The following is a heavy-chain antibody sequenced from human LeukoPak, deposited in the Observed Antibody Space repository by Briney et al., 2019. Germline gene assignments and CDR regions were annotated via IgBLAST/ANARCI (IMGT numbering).Heavy chain of an antibody. CDR1: GFTLSSYG. V-gene: IGHV3-23*01. J-gene: IGHJ4*02. CDR2: IGVGGTT. CDR3: AKTQGYYDC. Sequence: GGPLRLSCAASGFTLSSYGMNWVRQAPGKGLEWVSGIGVGGTTYYADSVKGRFTISRDTSKNTLYLQMNSLRVEDTAVYYCAKTQGYYDCWGQGTLVTVSS. D-gene: IGHD3-22*01.